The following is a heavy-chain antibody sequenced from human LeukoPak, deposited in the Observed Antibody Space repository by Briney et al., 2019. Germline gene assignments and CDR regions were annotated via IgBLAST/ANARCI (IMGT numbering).Heavy chain of an antibody. CDR2: ISGSGGST. D-gene: IGHD6-6*01. V-gene: IGHV3-23*01. J-gene: IGHJ4*02. CDR1: GFTFSSYA. CDR3: AKDGSSSSSGYYFDY. Sequence: HPGGSLGLSCAASGFTFSSYAMSWVRPAPGKGLEWVSAISGSGGSTYYADSVKGRFTISRDNSKNTLYLQMNSLRAEDTAVYYCAKDGSSSSSGYYFDYWGQGTLVTVSS.